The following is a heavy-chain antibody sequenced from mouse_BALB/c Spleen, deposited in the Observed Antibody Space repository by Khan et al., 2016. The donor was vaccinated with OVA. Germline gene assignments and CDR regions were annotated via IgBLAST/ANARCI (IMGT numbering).Heavy chain of an antibody. J-gene: IGHJ3*01. V-gene: IGHV1-61*01. CDR1: GYTFTSYW. CDR3: ARGGYGTSFAF. Sequence: KESGAELVRPGASVKLSCKASGYTFTSYWMNWVKQRPGQGLEWIGMIDPSDSKTHYNQMFKDKATLTVDKSSSTAYMHLTSLTSEDSAIYCCARGGYGTSFAFWGQGTLVTVSA. D-gene: IGHD2-10*02. CDR2: IDPSDSKT.